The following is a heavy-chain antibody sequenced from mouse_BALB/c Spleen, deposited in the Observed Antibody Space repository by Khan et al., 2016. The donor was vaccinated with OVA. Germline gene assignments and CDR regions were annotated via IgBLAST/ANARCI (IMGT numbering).Heavy chain of an antibody. CDR3: ARGASYWYFDV. J-gene: IGHJ1*01. Sequence: QIQLVQSGPELKKPGETVKISCKASGYTFTNYGMNWVKQAPGKGLKWMGWINTYTGETTYTDDFKGRFAFSLDTSASTAYLQINNLKNEDMATYVGARGASYWYFDVWGAGTTVTVAS. V-gene: IGHV9-1*02. CDR1: GYTFTNYG. CDR2: INTYTGET.